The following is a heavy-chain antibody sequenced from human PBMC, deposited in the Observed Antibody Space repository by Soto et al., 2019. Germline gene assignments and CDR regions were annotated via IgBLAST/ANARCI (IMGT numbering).Heavy chain of an antibody. CDR1: GISVSTSDYY. D-gene: IGHD2-15*01. J-gene: IGHJ4*02. CDR2: IYYSGST. CDR3: AGFVVPASRNSDFDY. V-gene: IGHV4-39*01. Sequence: SGTLSVTCADSGISVSTSDYYWGWVRQPPGKGLDWIGNIYYSGSTFYNPSLRSRVTLSVDTSKNQFSLRLNSVTAADTAVYFCAGFVVPASRNSDFDYWGQGTLVTVSS.